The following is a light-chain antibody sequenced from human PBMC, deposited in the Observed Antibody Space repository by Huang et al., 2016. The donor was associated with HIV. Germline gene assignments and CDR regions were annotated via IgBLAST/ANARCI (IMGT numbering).Light chain of an antibody. J-gene: IGKJ1*01. CDR2: GAS. CDR1: QSVSSN. CDR3: QQYNTWPPGT. V-gene: IGKV3-15*01. Sequence: EIVLTQSPVTLSVSPGERATLFCRASQSVSSNLAWYQQKPGQAPRLLIHGASTRATGIPTRFSGSGSGTDFTLSISSPQSEDLAVYYCQQYNTWPPGTFGQGTKVEIK.